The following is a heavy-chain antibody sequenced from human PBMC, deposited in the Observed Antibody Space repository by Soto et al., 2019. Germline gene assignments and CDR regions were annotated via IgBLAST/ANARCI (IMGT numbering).Heavy chain of an antibody. CDR2: IVPIFGTV. CDR1: GGTFSNYA. J-gene: IGHJ6*02. Sequence: QAQLVQSGAEVKKPGSSVKVSCKASGGTFSNYAISWVRQAPGEGLERMGGIVPIFGTVNYAQKFQGRVTIIADESTTTAYMELSTLISEDTAVYYCARVQAVPGIYNYYGLDVWGQGTTVTVSS. CDR3: ARVQAVPGIYNYYGLDV. D-gene: IGHD6-19*01. V-gene: IGHV1-69*12.